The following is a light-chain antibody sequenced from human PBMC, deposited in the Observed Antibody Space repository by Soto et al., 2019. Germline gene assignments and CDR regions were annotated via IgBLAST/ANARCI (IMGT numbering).Light chain of an antibody. J-gene: IGLJ2*01. CDR2: EVS. CDR3: CSYAASSDVV. Sequence: QSVLTQPASVSESPGQSITISCTGTSSDVGSYDLVSWYQHHPGKAPKLIIYEVSKRPSGVSNRFSGSKSGNTASLTISGLLAEDEADYFCCSYAASSDVVFGGGTKLTVL. CDR1: SSDVGSYDL. V-gene: IGLV2-23*02.